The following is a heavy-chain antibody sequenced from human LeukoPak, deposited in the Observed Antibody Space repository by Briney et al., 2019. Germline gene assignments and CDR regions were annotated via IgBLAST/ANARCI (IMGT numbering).Heavy chain of an antibody. V-gene: IGHV4-59*01. J-gene: IGHJ6*03. D-gene: IGHD3-22*01. Sequence: SETLSLTCTVSGGSISSYYWSWIRQPPGKGLEWIGYIYYSGSTNYNPSLKSRVTISVDTSKNQFSLKLSSVTAADTAVYYCARGPTYYYDSSGYDLYYYYYYMDVWGKGTTVTVSS. CDR1: GGSISSYY. CDR3: ARGPTYYYDSSGYDLYYYYYYMDV. CDR2: IYYSGST.